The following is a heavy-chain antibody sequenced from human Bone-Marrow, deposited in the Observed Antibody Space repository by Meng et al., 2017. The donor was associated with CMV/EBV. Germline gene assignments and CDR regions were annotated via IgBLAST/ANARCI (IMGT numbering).Heavy chain of an antibody. CDR3: ARPLIDEGWWFDP. CDR1: GFAFSSIA. V-gene: IGHV3-64*02. Sequence: GESLKISCVASGFAFSSIAMHWVRQAPGKGLEFVSAINPNGANTYYADSVKGRFTISRDNSKNTLYLQMGSLRAEDMAVYYCARPLIDEGWWFDPWGQGTLVTVSS. D-gene: IGHD2-21*01. CDR2: INPNGANT. J-gene: IGHJ5*02.